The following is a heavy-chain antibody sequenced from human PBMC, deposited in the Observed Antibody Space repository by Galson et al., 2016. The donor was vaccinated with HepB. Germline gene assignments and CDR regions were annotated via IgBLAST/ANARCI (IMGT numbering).Heavy chain of an antibody. CDR3: ARDRRALGYYGSGSYYPFDY. V-gene: IGHV6-1*01. J-gene: IGHJ4*02. D-gene: IGHD3-10*01. CDR2: TYYRSKWYN. Sequence: CAISGDSVFSNSAAWNWIRQSPSRGLEWLGRTYYRSKWYNDYAVSVKSRITINPETSKNQFSLQLNSVTPEDTAVYYCARDRRALGYYGSGSYYPFDYWGQGTLVTVSS. CDR1: GDSVFSNSAA.